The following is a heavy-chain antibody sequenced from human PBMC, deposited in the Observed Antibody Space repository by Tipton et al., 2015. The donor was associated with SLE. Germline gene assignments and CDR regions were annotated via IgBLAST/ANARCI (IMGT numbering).Heavy chain of an antibody. CDR3: AREKRPNTDDAFDI. CDR1: GLTFSTYG. CDR2: ITGNGLNT. D-gene: IGHD2-8*01. J-gene: IGHJ3*02. V-gene: IGHV3-23*01. Sequence: GSLRLSCAASGLTFSTYGMTWVRQAPGKGLEWISLITGNGLNTYYADSVKGRFAISRDNSKNTLYLQMGSLRGEDMAVYYCAREKRPNTDDAFDIWGQGTMVTVSS.